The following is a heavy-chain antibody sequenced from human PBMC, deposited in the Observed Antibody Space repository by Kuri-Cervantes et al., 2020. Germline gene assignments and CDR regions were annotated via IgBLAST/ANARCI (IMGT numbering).Heavy chain of an antibody. Sequence: GGSLRLSCAASGFTFSSYSMNWVRQAPGKGLEWVSSISSSSSYIYYADSVKGRFTISRDNSKNTLYLQMNSLRAEDTAVYYCARVTGGDDSSGSPSDYWGQGTLVTVSS. V-gene: IGHV3-21*01. D-gene: IGHD3-22*01. CDR1: GFTFSSYS. CDR2: ISSSSSYI. CDR3: ARVTGGDDSSGSPSDY. J-gene: IGHJ4*02.